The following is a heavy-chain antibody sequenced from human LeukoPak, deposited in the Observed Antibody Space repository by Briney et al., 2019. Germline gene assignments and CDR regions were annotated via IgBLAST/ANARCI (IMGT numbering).Heavy chain of an antibody. V-gene: IGHV3-23*01. D-gene: IGHD3-10*01. Sequence: GGSLRLSCAASGFTFSSSAMSWVRQAPGKGLEWVSNISGRGSGGSTYYADSVKGRFTISRDKSKNTVFLHMSSLRVEDTAVYYCAKDGGFIWFGNFTWGQGTLVTVSS. CDR3: AKDGGFIWFGNFT. CDR2: ISGRGSGGST. CDR1: GFTFSSSA. J-gene: IGHJ4*02.